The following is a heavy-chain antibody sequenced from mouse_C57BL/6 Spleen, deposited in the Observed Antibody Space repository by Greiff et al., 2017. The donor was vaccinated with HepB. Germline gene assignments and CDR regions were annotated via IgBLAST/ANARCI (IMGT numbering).Heavy chain of an antibody. CDR3: ARGAGAMDY. J-gene: IGHJ4*01. V-gene: IGHV3-6*01. D-gene: IGHD6-1*01. CDR2: ISYDGCN. CDR1: GYSITSGYY. Sequence: EVKLQESGPGLVKPSQSLSLPCSATGYSITSGYYWNWIRQFPGNKLEWIGYISYDGCNNYNPSIKNRITFTRDTSKNQSFLKLNSVTTEDTATYYSARGAGAMDYWGQGTSVTVSS.